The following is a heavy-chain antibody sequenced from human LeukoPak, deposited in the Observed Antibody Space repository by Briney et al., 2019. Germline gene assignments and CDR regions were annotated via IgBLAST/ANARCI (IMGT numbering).Heavy chain of an antibody. CDR3: ARGIATKFWYFDL. Sequence: QTGGSLRLSCAASGFTFDDYAMHWVRQAPGKGLEWVSLISGDGGRIYYADSVRGRFTISRENAKNSLYLQMNNLRAGDTAVYYCARGIATKFWYFDLWGRGTLVTVSS. V-gene: IGHV3-43*02. J-gene: IGHJ2*01. CDR2: ISGDGGRI. D-gene: IGHD2-8*01. CDR1: GFTFDDYA.